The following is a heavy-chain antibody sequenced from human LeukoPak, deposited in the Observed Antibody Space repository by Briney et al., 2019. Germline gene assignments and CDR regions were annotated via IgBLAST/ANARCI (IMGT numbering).Heavy chain of an antibody. CDR2: INHSGST. CDR1: GGSFSGYY. CDR3: ARERGITMVRGAQASFDI. J-gene: IGHJ3*02. Sequence: PSETLSLTCAVYGGSFSGYYWSWIRQPPGKGLEWIGEINHSGSTNYNPSLKSRVTISVDTSKNQFSLKLSSVTAADTAVYYCARERGITMVRGAQASFDIWGQGTMVTVSS. V-gene: IGHV4-34*01. D-gene: IGHD3-10*01.